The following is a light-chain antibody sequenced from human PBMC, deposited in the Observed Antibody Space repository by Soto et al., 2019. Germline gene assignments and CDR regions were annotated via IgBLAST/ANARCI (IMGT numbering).Light chain of an antibody. CDR3: QQRSNWPLP. CDR1: QSVSSY. CDR2: DAS. J-gene: IGKJ4*01. Sequence: EIVLTQSPPTLSLSPGERATLSCRASQSVSSYFAWYQQNPGQAPRLLIYDASNRATGIPARFSGSGSGTAFTLTISSLEPEDFAVYYCQQRSNWPLPFGGGTKVQLK. V-gene: IGKV3-11*01.